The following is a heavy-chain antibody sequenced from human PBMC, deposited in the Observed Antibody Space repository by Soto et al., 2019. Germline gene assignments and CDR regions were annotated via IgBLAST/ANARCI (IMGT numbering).Heavy chain of an antibody. D-gene: IGHD3-16*01. J-gene: IGHJ4*02. V-gene: IGHV4-59*01. Sequence: LEPLSLTCTVSGASMNNYYVSWVLHPPGKGLERIGYMYYSGGSNSNPSLKGRVTISVDTSKKQISLKLTSVTAADTAVYYCVRSGHSFGGVMWGQGTLVTVSS. CDR1: GASMNNYY. CDR2: MYYSGGS. CDR3: VRSGHSFGGVM.